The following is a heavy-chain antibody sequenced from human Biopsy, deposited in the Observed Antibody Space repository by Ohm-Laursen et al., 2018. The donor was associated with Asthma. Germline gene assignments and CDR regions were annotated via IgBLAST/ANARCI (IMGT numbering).Heavy chain of an antibody. CDR3: ARAVDYSHYYGIDV. CDR1: GYTFNSAG. Sequence: ASVKVSCKNSGYTFNSAGITWARQAPGQGLEWMGWISVYNGNTRVAQKLQGRVTMITDTSTSTAYMELRSLRSDDPAVYFCARAVDYSHYYGIDVWGQGTTVTVS. V-gene: IGHV1-18*01. D-gene: IGHD3-10*01. J-gene: IGHJ6*02. CDR2: ISVYNGNT.